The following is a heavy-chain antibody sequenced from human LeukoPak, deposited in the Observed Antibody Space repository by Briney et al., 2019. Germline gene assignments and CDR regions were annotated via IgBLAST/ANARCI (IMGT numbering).Heavy chain of an antibody. D-gene: IGHD4-17*01. CDR2: ISAYNGNT. V-gene: IGHV1-18*01. J-gene: IGHJ4*02. CDR1: GYTFTSYG. Sequence: GASVKVSCKASGYTFTSYGISWVRQAPGQGLEWMGWISAYNGNTNYAQKLQGRVTMTTDTSTSTAYMELRSLRSDDTAVYYCARGTTVTTTPLPQFDYWGQGTLVTVSS. CDR3: ARGTTVTTTPLPQFDY.